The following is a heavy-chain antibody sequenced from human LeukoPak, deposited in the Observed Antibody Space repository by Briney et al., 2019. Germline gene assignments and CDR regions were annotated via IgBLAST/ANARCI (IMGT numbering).Heavy chain of an antibody. Sequence: PGGSLRLSCATSGFTFTTFWMHWVRQAPGKGLVWVSRINHDGSSTNYADSVKGRFTISRDNSKNTLYLQMNSLRAEDTAVYYCAKDLWFGESGYMDVWGKGTTVTVSS. J-gene: IGHJ6*03. D-gene: IGHD3-10*01. CDR3: AKDLWFGESGYMDV. CDR2: INHDGSST. V-gene: IGHV3-74*01. CDR1: GFTFTTFW.